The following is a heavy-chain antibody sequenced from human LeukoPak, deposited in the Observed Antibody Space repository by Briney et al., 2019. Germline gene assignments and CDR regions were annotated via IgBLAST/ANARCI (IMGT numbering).Heavy chain of an antibody. CDR1: GFTVSSNY. CDR3: ARAATNPLEMATIGIDY. V-gene: IGHV3-66*01. CDR2: MYSGGST. D-gene: IGHD5-24*01. J-gene: IGHJ4*02. Sequence: VGSLRLSCAASGFTVSSNYMSWVRQAPGKGLEWVSVMYSGGSTYYADSVKGRFTISRDNSKNTVFLQMNSLRAEDTAVYYCARAATNPLEMATIGIDYWGQGTLVTVSS.